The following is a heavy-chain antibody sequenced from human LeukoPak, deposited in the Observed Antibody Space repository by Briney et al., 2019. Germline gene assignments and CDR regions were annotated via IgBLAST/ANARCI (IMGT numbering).Heavy chain of an antibody. V-gene: IGHV1-2*06. D-gene: IGHD5-18*01. Sequence: ASVKVSCKASGYTFTGYYMHWVRQAPGQGLEWMGRINPNSGGTNYAQKFQGRVTVTTDESTSTAYMELSSLRSEDTAVYYCARELIGILSGYSYNDYWGQGTLVTVSS. CDR1: GYTFTGYY. J-gene: IGHJ4*02. CDR2: INPNSGGT. CDR3: ARELIGILSGYSYNDY.